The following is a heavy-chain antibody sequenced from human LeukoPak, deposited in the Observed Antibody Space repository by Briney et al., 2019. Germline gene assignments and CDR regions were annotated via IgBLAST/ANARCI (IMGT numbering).Heavy chain of an antibody. V-gene: IGHV3-9*01. CDR1: GFIFNNYA. J-gene: IGHJ4*02. D-gene: IGHD6-19*01. CDR3: ARAPSPLAVAGTDY. Sequence: PGRSLRLSCAGSGFIFNNYAMHWVRQPPGKGLEWVSGISWNSGSIDYADSVKGRFTISRDNAKNSLYLQMNSLRAEDTAVYYCARAPSPLAVAGTDYWGQGTLVTVSS. CDR2: ISWNSGSI.